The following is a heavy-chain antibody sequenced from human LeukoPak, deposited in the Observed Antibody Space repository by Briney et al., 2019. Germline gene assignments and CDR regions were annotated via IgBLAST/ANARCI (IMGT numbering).Heavy chain of an antibody. Sequence: SETLSLTCTVSGGSINTKTHYWACIWQTPGKGLEWIGSVFYNGNTYYNPSLKSRVAISVDTSKNQFSLRLTAVTAADTAVYYCAKHGEDSSGYYADFFDHCGQGTLITVSS. D-gene: IGHD3-22*01. CDR1: GGSINTKTHY. CDR3: AKHGEDSSGYYADFFDH. V-gene: IGHV4-39*01. J-gene: IGHJ4*02. CDR2: VFYNGNT.